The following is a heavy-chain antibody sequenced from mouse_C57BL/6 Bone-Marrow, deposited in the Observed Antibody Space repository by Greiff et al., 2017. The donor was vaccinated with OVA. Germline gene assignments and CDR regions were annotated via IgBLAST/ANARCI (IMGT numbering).Heavy chain of an antibody. Sequence: EVKLVESGGGLVKPGGSLKLSCAASGFTFSDYGMHWVRQAPEKGLEWVAYISSGSSTIYYADTVKGRFTISRDNAKNTLFLQMTSLRSEDTAMYYCARDYGSSYGGDWGQGTTLTVSS. J-gene: IGHJ2*01. CDR3: ARDYGSSYGGD. D-gene: IGHD1-1*01. CDR2: ISSGSSTI. CDR1: GFTFSDYG. V-gene: IGHV5-17*01.